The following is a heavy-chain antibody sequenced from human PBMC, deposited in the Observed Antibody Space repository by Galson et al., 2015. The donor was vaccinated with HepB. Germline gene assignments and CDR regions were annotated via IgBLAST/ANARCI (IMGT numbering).Heavy chain of an antibody. CDR3: ARGIPNPDYGDYIVAFDI. Sequence: SVKVSCKASGYTFTGYYMHWVRQAPGQGLEWMGWINPNSGGTNYAQKFQGRVTMTRDTSISTAYMELSRLRSDDTAVYYCARGIPNPDYGDYIVAFDIWGQGAMVTVSS. V-gene: IGHV1-2*02. CDR1: GYTFTGYY. D-gene: IGHD4-17*01. J-gene: IGHJ3*02. CDR2: INPNSGGT.